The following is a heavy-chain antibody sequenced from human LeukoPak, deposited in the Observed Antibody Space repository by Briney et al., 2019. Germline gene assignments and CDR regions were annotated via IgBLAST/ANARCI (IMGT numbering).Heavy chain of an antibody. Sequence: PSETLSLTCTVSSDSMSNNYWSWIRRPPGKGLEWIGYIYISGSTDTNPSLKSRVTMSIDTSRSQFSLRLTSVTAADTAVYYCARIARHVTCFFDNWGQGTLVTVAS. CDR2: IYISGST. D-gene: IGHD2-21*02. V-gene: IGHV4-4*09. J-gene: IGHJ4*03. CDR3: ARIARHVTCFFDN. CDR1: SDSMSNNY.